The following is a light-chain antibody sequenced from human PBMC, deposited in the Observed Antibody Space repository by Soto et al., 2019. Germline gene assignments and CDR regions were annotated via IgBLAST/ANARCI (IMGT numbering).Light chain of an antibody. CDR1: QTISSY. Sequence: DIQMTQSPSSLSASVGDRVTIPCRASQTISSYLNWYQQKPGKAPKLLIYGVSTLQSGVPSRFSGSGSGTDFTLTISGLQSEDFATYYCQQSYGSPLTFGPGTKVDIK. CDR3: QQSYGSPLT. J-gene: IGKJ3*01. CDR2: GVS. V-gene: IGKV1-39*01.